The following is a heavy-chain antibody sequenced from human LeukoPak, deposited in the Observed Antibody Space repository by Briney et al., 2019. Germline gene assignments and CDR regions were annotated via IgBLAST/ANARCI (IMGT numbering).Heavy chain of an antibody. J-gene: IGHJ6*03. V-gene: IGHV1-69*06. D-gene: IGHD2-2*01. CDR2: IIPIFGTA. CDR1: GGTFSSYA. Sequence: GASVKVSCKASGGTFSSYAISWVRQAPGQGLEWMGGIIPIFGTANYAQKFQGRVTITADKSTSTAYMELSSLRSEDTAVYYCARIRSGLKVEVDYYYYYYMDVWGKGTTVTVSS. CDR3: ARIRSGLKVEVDYYYYYYMDV.